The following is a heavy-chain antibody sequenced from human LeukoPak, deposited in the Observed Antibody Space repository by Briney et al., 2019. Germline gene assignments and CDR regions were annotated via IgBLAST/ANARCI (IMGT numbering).Heavy chain of an antibody. J-gene: IGHJ4*02. D-gene: IGHD1-26*01. Sequence: PGGSLRLSCAASAFSLNAYNMNWVRQAPGKGLEWVSSISYTGTYIYYADSVKGRFTISRDNAQNTLYLQMNSLRAEDTAIYYCVRDRGTYRPIDYWGQGTLVTVSS. CDR3: VRDRGTYRPIDY. CDR1: AFSLNAYN. CDR2: ISYTGTYI. V-gene: IGHV3-21*04.